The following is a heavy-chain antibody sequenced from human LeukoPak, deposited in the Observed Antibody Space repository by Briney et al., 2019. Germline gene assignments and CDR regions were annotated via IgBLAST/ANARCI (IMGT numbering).Heavy chain of an antibody. D-gene: IGHD6-13*01. J-gene: IGHJ3*02. CDR3: ARGPPFSSSWYPSVGAFDI. V-gene: IGHV4-4*02. CDR1: GGSISSSNW. Sequence: PSETLSLTCAVSGGSISSSNWWSWVRQPPGKGLEWIGEIYHSGSTNYNPSLESRVTISVDKSKNQFSLKLSSVTAADTAVYYCARGPPFSSSWYPSVGAFDIWGQGTMVTVSS. CDR2: IYHSGST.